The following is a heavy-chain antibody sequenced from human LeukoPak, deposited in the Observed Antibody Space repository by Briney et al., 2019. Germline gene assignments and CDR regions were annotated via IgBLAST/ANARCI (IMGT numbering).Heavy chain of an antibody. V-gene: IGHV4-59*12. J-gene: IGHJ6*03. D-gene: IGHD2-15*01. CDR1: GGSISSYY. Sequence: SETLSLTCTVSGGSISSYYWSWIRQPPGKGLEWIGYIYYSGSTNYNPSLKSRVTVSVDTSKNQFSLKLSSVTAADTAVYYCARGGYCSGGSCYSAYYYYYYMDVWGKGTTVTVSS. CDR2: IYYSGST. CDR3: ARGGYCSGGSCYSAYYYYYYMDV.